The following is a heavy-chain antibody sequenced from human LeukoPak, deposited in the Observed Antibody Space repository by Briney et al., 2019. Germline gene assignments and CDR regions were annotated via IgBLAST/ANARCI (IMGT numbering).Heavy chain of an antibody. Sequence: GTSVKVSCKASGFTFTSSAVQWVRQARGQRLEWIGWIVVGSGNTNYAQKFQERVTITRDMSTSTAYMELSSLRSEDTAVYYCAAGALGGVAATRYLDYWGQGTLVTVSS. J-gene: IGHJ4*02. CDR1: GFTFTSSA. CDR2: IVVGSGNT. CDR3: AAGALGGVAATRYLDY. D-gene: IGHD2-15*01. V-gene: IGHV1-58*01.